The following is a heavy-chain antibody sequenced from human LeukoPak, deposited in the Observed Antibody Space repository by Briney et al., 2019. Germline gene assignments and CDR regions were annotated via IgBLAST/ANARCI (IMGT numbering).Heavy chain of an antibody. J-gene: IGHJ4*01. D-gene: IGHD5-18*01. CDR1: GFAFVDYD. CDR3: VREDVDTSFDY. CDR2: ISGDGSRT. V-gene: IGHV3-23*01. Sequence: GGSLRLSCAASGFAFVDYDMNWVRQAPGKGLEWVSAISGDGSRTYYIDSVKGRFTISRDTSKNTLYLHLNSLRAEDTAVYYCVREDVDTSFDYWGHGTLVTVSS.